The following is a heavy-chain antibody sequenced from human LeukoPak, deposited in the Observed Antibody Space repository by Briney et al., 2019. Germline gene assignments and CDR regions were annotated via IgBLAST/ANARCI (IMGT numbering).Heavy chain of an antibody. V-gene: IGHV3-11*01. Sequence: GGSLRLSCAASGFTFSDYFMTWIRQAPGKGLEGVSYISTSGRSIDYADSVRGRFTISRDNAKNSLYLQMNSLRAEDTAVYYCARRSYGSGSDHFDYWGKGTLVTVSS. D-gene: IGHD3-10*01. J-gene: IGHJ4*02. CDR3: ARRSYGSGSDHFDY. CDR1: GFTFSDYF. CDR2: ISTSGRSI.